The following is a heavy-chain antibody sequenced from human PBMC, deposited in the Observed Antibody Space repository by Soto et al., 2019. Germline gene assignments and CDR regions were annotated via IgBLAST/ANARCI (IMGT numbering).Heavy chain of an antibody. CDR3: AKEERGGRYDYIWGSYRVFDY. V-gene: IGHV3-30*18. J-gene: IGHJ4*02. D-gene: IGHD3-16*02. Sequence: GGSLRLSCAASGFTFSSYGMHWVRQAPGKGLEWVAVISYDGSNKYYADSVKGRFTISRDNSKNTLYLQMNSLRAEDTAVYYCAKEERGGRYDYIWGSYRVFDYWGQGTLVTVSS. CDR2: ISYDGSNK. CDR1: GFTFSSYG.